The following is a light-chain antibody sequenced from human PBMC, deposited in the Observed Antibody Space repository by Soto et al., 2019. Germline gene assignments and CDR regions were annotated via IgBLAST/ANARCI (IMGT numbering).Light chain of an antibody. CDR2: DAS. CDR1: QSVGSN. J-gene: IGKJ1*01. V-gene: IGKV3-15*01. Sequence: EIVMTQSPATLSVSPGERATLSCRASQSVGSNLAWYQQKPGQAPRLLIYDASTRATGIPARFSGSGSGTVFTLTISGLQSEDFAVYYCQQFTNWPRTFGQGTKVEIK. CDR3: QQFTNWPRT.